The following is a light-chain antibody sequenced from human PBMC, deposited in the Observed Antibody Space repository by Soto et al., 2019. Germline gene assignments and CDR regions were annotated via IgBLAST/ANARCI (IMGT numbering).Light chain of an antibody. J-gene: IGKJ5*01. CDR3: QQYNNWPPIT. V-gene: IGKV3D-15*01. CDR2: GAS. Sequence: IVRTQSPATLCVSPGEIAALSVRGSQSVSSNLAWYQQKPGQAPRLLIYGASTRATGIPARFSGSGSGTEFTLTISSLQSEDFAVYYCQQYNNWPPITFGQGTRLEIK. CDR1: QSVSSN.